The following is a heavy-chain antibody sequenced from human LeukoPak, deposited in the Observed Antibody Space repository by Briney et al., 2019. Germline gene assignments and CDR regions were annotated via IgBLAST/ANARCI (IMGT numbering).Heavy chain of an antibody. Sequence: EAGGSLRLSCAASGFIFSSYTMHWVRQAPGKGLEWVSFIYSDNTHYSDSVKGRFTISRDNSKNTLYLQMNSLRAEDTAVYYCARRAGAYSHPYDYWGQGTLVTVSS. CDR3: ARRAGAYSHPYDY. CDR2: IYSDNT. V-gene: IGHV3-53*01. CDR1: GFIFSSYT. D-gene: IGHD4/OR15-4a*01. J-gene: IGHJ4*02.